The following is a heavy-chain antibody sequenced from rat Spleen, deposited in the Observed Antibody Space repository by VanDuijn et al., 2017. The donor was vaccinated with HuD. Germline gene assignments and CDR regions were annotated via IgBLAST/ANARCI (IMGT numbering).Heavy chain of an antibody. Sequence: EEQLQESGPGLVKPSQSLSLTCSVTFYSITSSYRWSWIRKFPGNKLEWMGYIDSAGSTNYNPSLKSRISITRDTSKNQFFLQLQSVTTEDTATYYCARSTYNSLLDYWGQGVMVIVSS. CDR3: ARSTYNSLLDY. V-gene: IGHV3-3*01. J-gene: IGHJ2*01. D-gene: IGHD1-2*01. CDR1: FYSITSSYR. CDR2: IDSAGST.